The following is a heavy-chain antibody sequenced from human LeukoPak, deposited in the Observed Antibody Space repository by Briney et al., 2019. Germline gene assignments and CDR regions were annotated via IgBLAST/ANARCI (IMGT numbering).Heavy chain of an antibody. CDR3: ARCSRTDYYDSSGYYNNDAFDI. CDR2: ISSSSSYI. Sequence: GGSLRLSCAASGFTFSTYSMNWVRQAPGKGLVWVSSISSSSSYIYYADSVKGRFTISRDNAKNSLYLQMNSLRAEDTAVYYCARCSRTDYYDSSGYYNNDAFDIWGQGTMVTVSS. D-gene: IGHD3-22*01. V-gene: IGHV3-21*01. J-gene: IGHJ3*02. CDR1: GFTFSTYS.